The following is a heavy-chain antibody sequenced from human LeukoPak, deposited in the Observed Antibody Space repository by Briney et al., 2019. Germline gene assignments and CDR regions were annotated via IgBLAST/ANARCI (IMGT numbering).Heavy chain of an antibody. CDR1: QFTLSNYD. J-gene: IGHJ4*02. CDR3: AKRGSGLYFDY. CDR2: INSGGSST. D-gene: IGHD5-12*01. V-gene: IGHV3-23*03. Sequence: GGSLRLSCAASQFTLSNYDMSWVRQAPGRGLEWVSVINSGGSSTSYADSVKGRFTISRDNSENTVYLQMNSLRAEDTAVYYCAKRGSGLYFDYWGQGTLVTVSS.